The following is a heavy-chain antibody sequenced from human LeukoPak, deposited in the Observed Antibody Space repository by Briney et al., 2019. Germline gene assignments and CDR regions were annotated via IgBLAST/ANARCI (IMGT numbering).Heavy chain of an antibody. CDR1: GFTFTSHT. D-gene: IGHD3/OR15-3a*01. CDR2: ISSSSSSYI. CDR3: ARGLDYFDY. V-gene: IGHV3-21*01. Sequence: GGSLRLSCAAPGFTFTSHTMNWVRQAPGKGLEWVSSISSSSSSYIYYADSVKGRFTISRDNAKNSLYLQMNSLRAEDTAVYYCARGLDYFDYWGQGTLVTVSS. J-gene: IGHJ4*02.